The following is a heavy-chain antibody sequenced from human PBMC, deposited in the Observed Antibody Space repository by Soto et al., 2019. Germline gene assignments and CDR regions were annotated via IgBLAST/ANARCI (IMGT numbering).Heavy chain of an antibody. CDR3: ARTLNSGDLDC. CDR2: IHYSGST. Sequence: PSETLSLTCTVSGGSISGYFWGWIRQPPGKGPEWIGYIHYSGSTNYNPSLKSRLTISVDTSKNQFSLKLTSVTAADTAVYYCARTLNSGDLDCWGQGILVTVSS. J-gene: IGHJ4*02. CDR1: GGSISGYF. D-gene: IGHD1-26*01. V-gene: IGHV4-59*08.